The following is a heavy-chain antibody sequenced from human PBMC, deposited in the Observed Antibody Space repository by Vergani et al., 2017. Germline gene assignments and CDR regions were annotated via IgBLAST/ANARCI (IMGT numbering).Heavy chain of an antibody. Sequence: EVQLVTSGGGLLKPGDHVRLSCAVSGLNFNDAWMTWVRQAPGKGLEWLGRVISKKDGGRADYSPHVKGTITISRDESKSSIYLDMNSLRIEDTATYYCSTYNVGASFSWGQGTRVTVSS. D-gene: IGHD5-24*01. CDR3: STYNVGASFS. J-gene: IGHJ4*02. CDR2: VISKKDGGRA. CDR1: GLNFNDAW. V-gene: IGHV3-15*01.